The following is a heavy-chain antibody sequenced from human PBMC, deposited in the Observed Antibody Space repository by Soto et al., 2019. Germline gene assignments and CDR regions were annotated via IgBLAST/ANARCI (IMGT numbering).Heavy chain of an antibody. CDR3: ARQIVSTVTIAYYFAY. J-gene: IGHJ4*02. CDR1: GGSISSSSYY. Sequence: SETLSLTCTVSGGSISSSSYYWGWIRQPPGKGLEWIGSIYYSGSTYYNPSLKSRVTISVDTSKNQFSLKLSSVTAADTAVYYCARQIVSTVTIAYYFAYWGQGTLVTV. D-gene: IGHD4-17*01. V-gene: IGHV4-39*01. CDR2: IYYSGST.